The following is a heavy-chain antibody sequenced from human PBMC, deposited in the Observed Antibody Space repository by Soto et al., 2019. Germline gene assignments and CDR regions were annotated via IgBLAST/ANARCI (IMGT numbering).Heavy chain of an antibody. CDR1: GGSISYNSYY. J-gene: IGHJ5*02. V-gene: IGHV4-39*02. CDR2: IFYTGTT. D-gene: IGHD2-2*01. Sequence: PSETLSLTCSVSGGSISYNSYYWGWIRQPPGKGLEWVGGIFYTGTTYYSPSLKDRVTISVDTSKKYFSLNLTSVTAADTAVYFCARLVVVAPVANAWGQGTLVTVSS. CDR3: ARLVVVAPVANA.